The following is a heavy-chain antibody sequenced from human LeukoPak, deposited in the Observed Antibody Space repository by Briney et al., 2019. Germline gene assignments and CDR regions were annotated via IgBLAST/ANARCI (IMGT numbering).Heavy chain of an antibody. CDR2: VYYKGST. J-gene: IGHJ4*02. V-gene: IGHV4-39*07. D-gene: IGHD3-10*01. CDR1: GGSIGGSSYY. Sequence: SETLSLTCTVSGGSIGGSSYYWGWIRQPPGKGLEWIGRVYYKGSTYYMPSLKSRVTISLDTSKNQFSMKLNSVTAADTAVYYCAGSGGLANTGAVFDYWGQGTLVTVSS. CDR3: AGSGGLANTGAVFDY.